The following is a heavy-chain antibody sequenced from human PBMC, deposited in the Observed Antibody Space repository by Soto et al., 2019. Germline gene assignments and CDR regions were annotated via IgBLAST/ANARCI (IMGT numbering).Heavy chain of an antibody. J-gene: IGHJ6*02. CDR2: IWYDGSNK. Sequence: SLRLSCAASGFTFSSYGMHWVRQAPGKGLEWVAVIWYDGSNKYYADSVKGRFTISRDNSKNTLYLQMNSLRAEDTAVYYCARVGGTTRGMDVWGQGTTVTVSS. CDR1: GFTFSSYG. V-gene: IGHV3-33*01. CDR3: ARVGGTTRGMDV. D-gene: IGHD3-3*01.